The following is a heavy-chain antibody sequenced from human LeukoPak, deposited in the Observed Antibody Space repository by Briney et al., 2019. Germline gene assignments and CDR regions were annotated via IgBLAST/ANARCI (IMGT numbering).Heavy chain of an antibody. J-gene: IGHJ6*02. D-gene: IGHD1-14*01. Sequence: GGSLRLSCAASGFTFDDYAMHWVRQAPGKGLECVSGISWNSGSIGYADSVKGRFTISRDNAKNSLYLQMNSLRAEDTALYYCATLTPTHYGMDVWGQGTTVTVSS. CDR2: ISWNSGSI. V-gene: IGHV3-9*01. CDR3: ATLTPTHYGMDV. CDR1: GFTFDDYA.